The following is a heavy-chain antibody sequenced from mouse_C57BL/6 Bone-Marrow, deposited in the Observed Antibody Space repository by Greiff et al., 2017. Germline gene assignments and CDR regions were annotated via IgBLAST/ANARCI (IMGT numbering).Heavy chain of an antibody. V-gene: IGHV1-50*01. D-gene: IGHD1-1*01. CDR1: GYTFTSYW. Sequence: QVQLQQPGAELVKPGASVKLSCKASGYTFTSYWMQWVKQRPGQGLEWIGEIDPSDSYTNYNQKFKGKATLTVDTSSSTAYRQLSSLTSEDSAVYYCARWDTTVVARKDYWGQGTTLTVSS. CDR3: ARWDTTVVARKDY. CDR2: IDPSDSYT. J-gene: IGHJ2*01.